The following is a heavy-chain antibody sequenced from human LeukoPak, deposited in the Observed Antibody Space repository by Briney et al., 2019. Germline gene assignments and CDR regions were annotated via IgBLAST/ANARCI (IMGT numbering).Heavy chain of an antibody. Sequence: GGSLRLSCAASGSTFSRLAMTWVRQAPGKGLEWVSTISASGPYYADAVRGRFTISRDNSRNTLSLQMDMRAEDTAVYYCAKDHESDGYPCLDHWGLGTLVTVSS. CDR2: ISASGP. J-gene: IGHJ4*02. CDR1: GSTFSRLA. CDR3: AKDHESDGYPCLDH. V-gene: IGHV3-23*01. D-gene: IGHD3-22*01.